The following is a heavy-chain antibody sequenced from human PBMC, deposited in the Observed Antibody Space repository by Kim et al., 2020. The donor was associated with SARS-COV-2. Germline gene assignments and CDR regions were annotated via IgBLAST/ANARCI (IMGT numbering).Heavy chain of an antibody. CDR1: GFTFSKYW. D-gene: IGHD6-19*01. CDR3: ARGSSEGKVIDH. CDR2: INIDGGAT. Sequence: GGSLRLSCGVSGFTFSKYWMHWVRQAPGEGLVCVSRINIDGGATHYADSVEGRLTISRDNAKETMYLQMNSLRYDDTAVYYCARGSSEGKVIDHWGLGTPVAVSS. V-gene: IGHV3-74*01. J-gene: IGHJ4*02.